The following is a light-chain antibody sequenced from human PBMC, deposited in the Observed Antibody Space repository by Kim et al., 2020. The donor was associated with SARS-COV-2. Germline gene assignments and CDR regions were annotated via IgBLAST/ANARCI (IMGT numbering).Light chain of an antibody. V-gene: IGLV3-1*01. CDR3: QAWDSSTHNYV. CDR1: KLGDKY. J-gene: IGLJ1*01. CDR2: QDN. Sequence: SYELTQPPSVSVSPGQTASITCSGYKLGDKYVSWYQQKPGQSPVVVIYQDNQRPSGIPERFSGSNSGSTATLTISGTQAMDEADYYCQAWDSSTHNYVFGAGTKVTVL.